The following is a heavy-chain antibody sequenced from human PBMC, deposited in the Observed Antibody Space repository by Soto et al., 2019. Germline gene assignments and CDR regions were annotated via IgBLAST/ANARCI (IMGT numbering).Heavy chain of an antibody. Sequence: GGSKRVSSTAAELNVINNGRSWVRQAPGKGLEWVSLIYSGGSTYYADSVKGRFTISRDSSKNTLYLQMNGLRAEDTAMYYCAAYSHKGYWGQGTLVTVSS. D-gene: IGHD3-16*01. V-gene: IGHV3-66*01. CDR3: AAYSHKGY. CDR2: IYSGGST. CDR1: ELNVINNG. J-gene: IGHJ4*02.